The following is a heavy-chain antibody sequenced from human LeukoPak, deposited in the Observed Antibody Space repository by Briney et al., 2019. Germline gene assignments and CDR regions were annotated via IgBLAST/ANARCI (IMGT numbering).Heavy chain of an antibody. D-gene: IGHD2-2*01. V-gene: IGHV3-66*01. CDR1: GFSFSSYW. J-gene: IGHJ4*02. Sequence: GGSLRLSCAASGFSFSSYWMHWVRQAPGKGLEWVSVIYSGGNTYYADSVKGRFTISRDNSKNTLYLQMNSLRAEDRAVYYCAKEQTSSGFFDYWGQGTLVTVSS. CDR3: AKEQTSSGFFDY. CDR2: IYSGGNT.